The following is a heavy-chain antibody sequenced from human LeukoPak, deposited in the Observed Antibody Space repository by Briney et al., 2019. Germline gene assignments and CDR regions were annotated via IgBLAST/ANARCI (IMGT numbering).Heavy chain of an antibody. CDR3: ASSSPFTMFRGVMEDY. CDR2: INPNSGGT. J-gene: IGHJ4*02. V-gene: IGHV1-2*06. D-gene: IGHD3-10*01. CDR1: GYTFTSYG. Sequence: ASVKVSCKASGYTFTSYGISWVRQAPGQGLEWMGRINPNSGGTNYAQKFQGRVTMTRDTSISTAYMELSRLRSDDTAVYYCASSSPFTMFRGVMEDYWGQGTLVTVSS.